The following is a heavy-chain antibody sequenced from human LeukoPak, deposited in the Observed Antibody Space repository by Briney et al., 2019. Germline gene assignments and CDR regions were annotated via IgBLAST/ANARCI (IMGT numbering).Heavy chain of an antibody. Sequence: GGSLRLSCAASGFTFSSYAMHWVRQAPGKGLEWVAVISYGGSNKYYADSVKGRFTISRDDSKNTLYLQMNSLRAEDTAVYYCARPPYGDYVTWFDPWGQGTLVTVSS. CDR3: ARPPYGDYVTWFDP. CDR1: GFTFSSYA. CDR2: ISYGGSNK. D-gene: IGHD4-17*01. V-gene: IGHV3-30*04. J-gene: IGHJ5*02.